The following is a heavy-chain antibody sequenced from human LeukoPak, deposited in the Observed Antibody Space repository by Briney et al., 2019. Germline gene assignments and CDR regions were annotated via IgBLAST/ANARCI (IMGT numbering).Heavy chain of an antibody. CDR1: GFTFSGSA. CDR3: TRHLSARGVSPSFDY. D-gene: IGHD3-10*01. J-gene: IGHJ4*02. V-gene: IGHV3-73*01. CDR2: IRSKANSYAT. Sequence: GGSLKLSCAASGFTFSGSAMHWVRQASGKGLEWVGRIRSKANSYATAYAASVKGRFTISRDDSKNTAYLQMNSLKTEDTAVYYCTRHLSARGVSPSFDYWGQGTLVTVSS.